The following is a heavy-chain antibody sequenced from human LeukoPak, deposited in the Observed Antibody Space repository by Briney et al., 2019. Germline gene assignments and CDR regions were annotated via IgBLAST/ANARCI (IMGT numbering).Heavy chain of an antibody. CDR3: TRYNNDHFDY. CDR1: GFIFGGYD. CDR2: IAYDGSRA. V-gene: IGHV3-33*01. J-gene: IGHJ4*02. Sequence: QPGRSLRLSCAGSGFIFGGYDMHWFRQTPGKGLEWVAVIAYDGSRAFYADSVKGRFTISRDNSKNTMSVQMDDLRAEDTAVYYCTRYNNDHFDYWGQGTLVTVSS. D-gene: IGHD1-14*01.